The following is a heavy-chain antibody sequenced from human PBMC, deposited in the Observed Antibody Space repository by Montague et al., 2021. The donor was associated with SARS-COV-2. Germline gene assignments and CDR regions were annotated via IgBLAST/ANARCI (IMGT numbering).Heavy chain of an antibody. CDR3: ARGAPGY. CDR1: GGSFSGYW. V-gene: IGHV4-34*01. CDR2: INDSGTT. J-gene: IGHJ4*02. Sequence: SETLSLTCAVYGGSFSGYWWTRIRQSPGKGLEWIGGINDSGTTKYNPSLKSRVTISVDTSKNQFSLDLTSVTVADTAVYYCARGAPGYWGQGTLVTVSS.